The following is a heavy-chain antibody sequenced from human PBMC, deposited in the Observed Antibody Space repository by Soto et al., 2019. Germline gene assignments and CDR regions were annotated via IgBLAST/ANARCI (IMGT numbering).Heavy chain of an antibody. Sequence: ASLRISCKASGYTFTSYDINWVRQATGQGLEWMGWMNPNSGNTGYAQKFQGRVTMTRNTSISTAYMELSSLRSEDTAVYYCARWPDGYYYYGMDVWGQGTTVTVS. CDR1: GYTFTSYD. CDR3: ARWPDGYYYYGMDV. CDR2: MNPNSGNT. J-gene: IGHJ6*02. V-gene: IGHV1-8*01.